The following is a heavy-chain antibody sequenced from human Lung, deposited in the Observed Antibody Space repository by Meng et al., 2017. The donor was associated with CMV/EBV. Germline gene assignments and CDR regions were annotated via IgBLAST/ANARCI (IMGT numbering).Heavy chain of an antibody. CDR2: IFPGDTKP. J-gene: IGHJ6*02. V-gene: IGHV5-51*01. CDR1: GYSFSDFW. D-gene: IGHD1-14*01. CDR3: ARGHGGTSATAGYGREV. Sequence: XCQGSGYSFSDFWLGWLRKKPGKGLEWMGLIFPGDTKPIYSPSFQGQVTISGDKFINNAYLQWSSLEASDTAINYCARGHGGTSATAGYGREVWXQETXVTVSS.